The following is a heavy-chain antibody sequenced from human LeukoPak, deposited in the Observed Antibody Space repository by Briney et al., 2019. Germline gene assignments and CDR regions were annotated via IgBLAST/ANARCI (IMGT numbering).Heavy chain of an antibody. J-gene: IGHJ4*02. CDR1: GGSISSYY. CDR2: IYYSGST. Sequence: SETLSLTCAVSGGSISSYYWSWIRQPPGKGLEWIGYIYYSGSTNYNPSLKSRVTISVDTSKNQFSLKLSSVTAADTAVYYCARGGSYDYVWGSYRYTALDYWGQGTLVTVSS. CDR3: ARGGSYDYVWGSYRYTALDY. V-gene: IGHV4-59*12. D-gene: IGHD3-16*02.